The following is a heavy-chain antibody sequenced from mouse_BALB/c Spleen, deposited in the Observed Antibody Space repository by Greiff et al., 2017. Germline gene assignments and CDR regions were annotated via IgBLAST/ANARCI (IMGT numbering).Heavy chain of an antibody. J-gene: IGHJ4*01. CDR3: AREDYYGSKGAMDY. CDR2: VNPYNGGT. D-gene: IGHD1-1*01. CDR1: GYTFTDYY. V-gene: IGHV1-19*01. Sequence: EVQLQQSGPELVKPGASVKMSCKASGYTFTDYYMDWVKQSHGESFEWIGRVNPYNGGTSYNQKFKGKATLTVDKSSSTAYMELNSLTSEDSAVYYCAREDYYGSKGAMDYWGQGTSVTVSS.